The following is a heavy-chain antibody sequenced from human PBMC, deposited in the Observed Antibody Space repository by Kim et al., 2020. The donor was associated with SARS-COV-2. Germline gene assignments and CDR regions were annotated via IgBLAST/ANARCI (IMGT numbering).Heavy chain of an antibody. CDR3: AEDGRGPNDAFDI. Sequence: AASVKGQFTISKDTTKNTVYLQINSRTVDETAIYYCAEDGRGPNDAFDIWGQGTLVTVSS. J-gene: IGHJ3*02. V-gene: IGHV3-23*03. D-gene: IGHD1-26*01.